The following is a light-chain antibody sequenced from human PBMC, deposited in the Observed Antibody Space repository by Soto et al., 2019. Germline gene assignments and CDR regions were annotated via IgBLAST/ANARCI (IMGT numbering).Light chain of an antibody. CDR2: GAS. V-gene: IGKV3-15*01. CDR1: QSVSSN. CDR3: QQYNNWPLT. Sequence: EIVMTQSPATLSVSPGEGAALSCRASQSVSSNLAWYEQNPGQAPRLLVYGASTRATGIPAWFSGSGSGTEFTLTISSLQSEDFAIYYCQQYNNWPLTFGQGTKVEIK. J-gene: IGKJ1*01.